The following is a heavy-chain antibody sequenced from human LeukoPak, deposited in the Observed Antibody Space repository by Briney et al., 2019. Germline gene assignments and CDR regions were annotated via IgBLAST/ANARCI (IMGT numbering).Heavy chain of an antibody. CDR1: VYTFTSYG. V-gene: IGHV1-18*01. D-gene: IGHD3-10*01. CDR3: ARDFRYYGSVQYGMDV. Sequence: GASVKVSCKSSVYTFTSYGISWVRQAPGQGLEWVGWISAYNGNTNYAQKLQGRVTMTPDTSPSTAYMELRSLRSDDTAVYYCARDFRYYGSVQYGMDVWGQGTTVTVSS. J-gene: IGHJ6*02. CDR2: ISAYNGNT.